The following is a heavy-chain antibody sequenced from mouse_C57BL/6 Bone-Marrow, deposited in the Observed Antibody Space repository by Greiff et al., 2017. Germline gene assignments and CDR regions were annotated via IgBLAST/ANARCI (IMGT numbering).Heavy chain of an antibody. J-gene: IGHJ1*03. D-gene: IGHD1-1*01. CDR3: ARRGYGSSYDWYFDV. CDR2: IHPNSGST. V-gene: IGHV1-64*01. CDR1: GYTFTSYW. Sequence: QVQLPPPGAELVKPGASVKLSCKASGYTFTSYWMHWVKQRPGQGLAWIGMIHPNSGSTNYNEKFKSQATLTVDKSSSTAYMQLSSLTSEDSAVYYCARRGYGSSYDWYFDVWGTGTTVTVSS.